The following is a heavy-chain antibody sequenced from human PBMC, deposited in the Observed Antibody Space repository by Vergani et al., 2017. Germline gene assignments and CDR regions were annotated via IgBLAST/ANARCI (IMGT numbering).Heavy chain of an antibody. Sequence: EVQLLESGGGLVQPGGSLRLSCAASGFTFSSYAMSWVRQAPGKGLEWVSVIYSGGSTYYADSVKGRFTISRDNSKYTLYLQMNSLRAEDTAVYYCARENSGSYSYYFDYWGQGTLVTVSS. D-gene: IGHD1-26*01. V-gene: IGHV3-23*03. CDR3: ARENSGSYSYYFDY. J-gene: IGHJ4*02. CDR2: IYSGGST. CDR1: GFTFSSYA.